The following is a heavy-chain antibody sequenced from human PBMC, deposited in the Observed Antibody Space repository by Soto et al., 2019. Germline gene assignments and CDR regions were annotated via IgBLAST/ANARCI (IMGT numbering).Heavy chain of an antibody. J-gene: IGHJ5*02. CDR3: ARIVVVPAAMGLGWFDP. CDR2: MNPNSGNT. V-gene: IGHV1-8*01. Sequence: QVQLVQSGAEVKKPGASVKVSCKASGYTFTSYDINWVRQATGQGLEWMGWMNPNSGNTGYAQKFQGRVTMTRNTSISTAYMELSSLRSEDTAVYYCARIVVVPAAMGLGWFDPWGQGTLVTVSS. D-gene: IGHD2-2*01. CDR1: GYTFTSYD.